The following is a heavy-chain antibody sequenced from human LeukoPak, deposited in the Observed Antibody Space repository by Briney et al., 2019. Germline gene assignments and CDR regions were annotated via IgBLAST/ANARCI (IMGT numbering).Heavy chain of an antibody. Sequence: GGSLRLSCAASGFTFSSYALNWVRQAPGKGLEWVSYISISSSTLCYTDSVKGRFTISRDNAKNSLYLQMNSLRDEDTAVYYCARDSGVDAHIDYWGQGTPVTVSA. CDR1: GFTFSSYA. V-gene: IGHV3-48*02. D-gene: IGHD3-3*01. CDR3: ARDSGVDAHIDY. CDR2: ISISSSTL. J-gene: IGHJ4*02.